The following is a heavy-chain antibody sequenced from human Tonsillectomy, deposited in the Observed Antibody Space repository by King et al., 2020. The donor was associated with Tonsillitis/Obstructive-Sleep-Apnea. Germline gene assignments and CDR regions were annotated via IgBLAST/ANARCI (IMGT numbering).Heavy chain of an antibody. CDR3: AREEGSGSYYH. CDR1: GFTFSNYW. D-gene: IGHD1-26*01. Sequence: VQLVESGGGSVQPGGSLRLSCAASGFTFSNYWMHWVRQAPGKGLVWVSRINTDGSSTSYADSAKGRFTISRDNAMNTLYLQMNSLRAEDTAVYYCAREEGSGSYYHWGQGSLVPVAS. CDR2: INTDGSST. V-gene: IGHV3-74*01. J-gene: IGHJ5*02.